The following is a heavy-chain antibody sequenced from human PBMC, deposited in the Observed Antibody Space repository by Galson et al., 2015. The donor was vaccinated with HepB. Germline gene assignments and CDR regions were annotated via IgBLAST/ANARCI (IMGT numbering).Heavy chain of an antibody. CDR2: IIPILGIA. D-gene: IGHD3-3*01. CDR1: GGTFSSYA. CDR3: ARDRITIFGVVIRPDNWFDP. J-gene: IGHJ5*02. Sequence: SCKASGGTFSSYAISWVRQAPGQGLEWMGRIIPILGIANYAQKFQGRVTITADKSTSTAYMELSSLRSEDTAVYYCARDRITIFGVVIRPDNWFDPWGQGTLVTVSS. V-gene: IGHV1-69*04.